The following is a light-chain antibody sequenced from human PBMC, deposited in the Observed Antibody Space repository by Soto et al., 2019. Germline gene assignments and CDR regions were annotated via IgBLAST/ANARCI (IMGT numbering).Light chain of an antibody. CDR1: QSLSSTY. CDR3: QQYNISPFS. CDR2: AAS. Sequence: EVVLTQSPGTLSLSPGDRATLSCRASQSLSSTYLVWYQQRSGRAPRLLISAASSRAAGVPDRFSGSGSGTVFTLTITSLEPEDFAVYYCQQYNISPFSFGQGTKLEIK. V-gene: IGKV3-20*01. J-gene: IGKJ2*01.